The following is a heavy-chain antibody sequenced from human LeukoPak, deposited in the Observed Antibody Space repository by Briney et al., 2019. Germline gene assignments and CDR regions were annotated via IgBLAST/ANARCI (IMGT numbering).Heavy chain of an antibody. D-gene: IGHD3-3*01. CDR2: IYYSGST. J-gene: IGHJ5*02. V-gene: IGHV4-59*01. CDR3: ARGSGGQNYDFWSGLLNWFDP. Sequence: SETLSLTCTVSGGSISSYYWSWIRQPPGKGPEWIGYIYYSGSTNYNPSLKSRVTISVDTSKNQFSLKLSSVTAADTAVYYCARGSGGQNYDFWSGLLNWFDPWGQGTLVTVSS. CDR1: GGSISSYY.